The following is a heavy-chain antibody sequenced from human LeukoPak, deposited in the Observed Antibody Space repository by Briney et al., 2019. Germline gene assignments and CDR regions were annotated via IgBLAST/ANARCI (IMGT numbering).Heavy chain of an antibody. CDR3: VKGSSSSGNYPYYFDY. CDR2: ISYSGGGT. V-gene: IGHV3-23*01. D-gene: IGHD1-26*01. J-gene: IGHJ4*02. CDR1: GFTFSSYA. Sequence: PGGSLRLSCAASGFTFSSYAMSWVRQPPGKGLEWGSAISYSGGGTYYADSVKGRFTISRDNSKNTVYLQMNSLRADDTAVYYCVKGSSSSGNYPYYFDYWGQGTLVTVSS.